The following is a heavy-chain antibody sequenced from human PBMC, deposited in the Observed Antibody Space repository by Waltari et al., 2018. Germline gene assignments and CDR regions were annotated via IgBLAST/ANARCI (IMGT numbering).Heavy chain of an antibody. D-gene: IGHD3-16*02. J-gene: IGHJ4*02. CDR3: TRRGLVIDY. V-gene: IGHV3-73*01. Sequence: EVQLVESGGGLVQPGGSLKLSCAASGFPFSGSAMHWVRQASGKGLEWVGRIRSKANSYATAYAASVKGRFTISRDDSKNTAYLQMNSLKTEDTAVYYCTRRGLVIDYWGQGTLVTVSS. CDR1: GFPFSGSA. CDR2: IRSKANSYAT.